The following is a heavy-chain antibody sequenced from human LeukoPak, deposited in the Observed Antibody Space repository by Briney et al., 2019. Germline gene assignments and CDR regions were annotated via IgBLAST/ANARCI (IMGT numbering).Heavy chain of an antibody. Sequence: ASVKVSCKASGYTFTSYGISWVRQAPGQGLEWRGWISAYNGNTNYAQKLQGRVTMTTDRSTSTAYVELRSLRSDDTAVYYCARVERATIFGVVILRGPFDYWGQGTLVTVSS. D-gene: IGHD3-3*01. V-gene: IGHV1-18*01. CDR1: GYTFTSYG. CDR2: ISAYNGNT. CDR3: ARVERATIFGVVILRGPFDY. J-gene: IGHJ4*02.